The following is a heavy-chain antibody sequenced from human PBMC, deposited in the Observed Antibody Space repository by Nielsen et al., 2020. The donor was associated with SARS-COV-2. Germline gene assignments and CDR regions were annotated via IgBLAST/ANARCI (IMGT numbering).Heavy chain of an antibody. D-gene: IGHD5-24*01. CDR2: IYYSGST. CDR1: GGSISSYY. J-gene: IGHJ2*01. V-gene: IGHV4-59*08. CDR3: ARHLRDGYNSDWYFDL. Sequence: SETLSLTCTVSGGSISSYYWSWIRQPPGKGLEWIGYIYYSGSTNYNPSLKSRVTISVDTSKNQFSLKLSSVTAADTAVYYCARHLRDGYNSDWYFDLWGRGTLVTVSS.